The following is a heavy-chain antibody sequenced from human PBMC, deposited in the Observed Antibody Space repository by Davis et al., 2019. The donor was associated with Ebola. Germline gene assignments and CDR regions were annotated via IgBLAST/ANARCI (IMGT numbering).Heavy chain of an antibody. D-gene: IGHD4-17*01. CDR1: GFSVSSNY. CDR3: ARGHTVTNP. CDR2: VYRSGDI. J-gene: IGHJ5*02. V-gene: IGHV3-66*02. Sequence: GGSLRLSCAVSGFSVSSNYMSWVRQAPGKGLEWVSVVYRSGDIYYADSVKGRFTISRDNSKNTLYLQMNSLRAEDTAVYYCARGHTVTNPWGQGTLVTVSS.